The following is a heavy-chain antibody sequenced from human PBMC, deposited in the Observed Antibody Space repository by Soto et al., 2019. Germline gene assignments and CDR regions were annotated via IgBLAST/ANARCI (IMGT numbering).Heavy chain of an antibody. CDR2: IIPIFGTA. D-gene: IGHD3-22*01. J-gene: IGHJ4*02. CDR1: GGTFSSYA. Sequence: GASVKVSCKASGGTFSSYAISWVRQVPGQGLEWMGGIIPIFGTANYAQKFQGRVTITADESTSTAYMELSSLRSEDTAVYYCARSTRYDSSGYYHYYFDYWGQGTLVTVSS. V-gene: IGHV1-69*13. CDR3: ARSTRYDSSGYYHYYFDY.